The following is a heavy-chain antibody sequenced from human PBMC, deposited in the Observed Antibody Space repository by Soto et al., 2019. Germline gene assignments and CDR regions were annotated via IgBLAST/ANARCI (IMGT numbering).Heavy chain of an antibody. CDR2: MNPNSGNT. J-gene: IGHJ6*02. CDR3: ARKLRYFDWLSNYYYYYGMDV. D-gene: IGHD3-9*01. Sequence: QVQLVQSGAEVKKPGASVKVSCKASGYTFTSYDINWVRQATGQGLEWMGWMNPNSGNTGYAQKFQGRVTMTRNTYISTAYMELSSLRSEDTAVYYCARKLRYFDWLSNYYYYYGMDVWGQGTTVTVSS. V-gene: IGHV1-8*01. CDR1: GYTFTSYD.